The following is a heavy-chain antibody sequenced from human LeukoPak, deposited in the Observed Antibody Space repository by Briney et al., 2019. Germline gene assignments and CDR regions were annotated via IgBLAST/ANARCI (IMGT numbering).Heavy chain of an antibody. CDR3: ARAFVDNSDRSSWYPSGYYYYGMDV. D-gene: IGHD6-13*01. Sequence: ASVKVSCKASGYTFTSYAMNWVRQAPGQGLEWMGWINTNTGNPTYAQGFTGRFVFSLDTSVSTAYLQISSLKAEDTAVYYCARAFVDNSDRSSWYPSGYYYYGMDVWGQGTTVTVSS. V-gene: IGHV7-4-1*02. J-gene: IGHJ6*02. CDR1: GYTFTSYA. CDR2: INTNTGNP.